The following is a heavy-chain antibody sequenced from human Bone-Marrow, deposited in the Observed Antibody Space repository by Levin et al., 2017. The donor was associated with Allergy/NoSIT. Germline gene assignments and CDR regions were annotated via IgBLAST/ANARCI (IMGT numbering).Heavy chain of an antibody. Sequence: GGSLRLSCAASGFTFRSYGIHWVRQAPGKGLEWVAVISYDGSVKFYADSVKGRFSISRDNTKNTLYLQMNSLKAEDTAVYYCAKVVYIMDQARRDYYYGMDVWGQGTTVTVSS. J-gene: IGHJ6*02. V-gene: IGHV3-30*18. CDR3: AKVVYIMDQARRDYYYGMDV. CDR1: GFTFRSYG. D-gene: IGHD3-16*01. CDR2: ISYDGSVK.